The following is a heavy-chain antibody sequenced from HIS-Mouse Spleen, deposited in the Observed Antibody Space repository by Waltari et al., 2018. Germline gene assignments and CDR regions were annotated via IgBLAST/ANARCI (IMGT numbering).Heavy chain of an antibody. CDR2: ISPHRGGT. Sequence: QVQLVQSGAEVKKPGASVKVSCKASGYTFTSYDINWGRQATGQGLGGMGWISPHRGGTNYAPKFHGSVTMTRDTSISTAYMELSRLRSDDTAVYYCASGLELGTGYWGQGTLVTVSS. D-gene: IGHD7-27*01. J-gene: IGHJ4*02. CDR3: ASGLELGTGY. CDR1: GYTFTSYD. V-gene: IGHV1-2*02.